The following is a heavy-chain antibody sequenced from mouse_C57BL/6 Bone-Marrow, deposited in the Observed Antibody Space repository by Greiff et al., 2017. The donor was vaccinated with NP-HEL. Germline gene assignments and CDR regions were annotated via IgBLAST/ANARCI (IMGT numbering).Heavy chain of an antibody. Sequence: LVKPGASVKISCKASGYTFTDYYINWVKQRPGQGLEWIGKIGPGSGSTYYNEKFKGKATLTADKSSSTSYMQLSSLTSEDSAFYFCATYDYDDPDLAMDYWGQGTSVTVSS. V-gene: IGHV1-77*01. CDR2: IGPGSGST. D-gene: IGHD2-4*01. CDR1: GYTFTDYY. CDR3: ATYDYDDPDLAMDY. J-gene: IGHJ4*01.